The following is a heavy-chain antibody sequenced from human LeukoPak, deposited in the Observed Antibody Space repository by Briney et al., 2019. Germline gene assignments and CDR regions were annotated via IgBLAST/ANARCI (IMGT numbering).Heavy chain of an antibody. CDR1: GFTFSSYW. CDR3: ARDPITMVRGVMYYYYGMDV. V-gene: IGHV3-7*03. Sequence: PGGSLRLSCAASGFTFSSYWMSWVRQAPGKGLEWVANIKQDGSEKYYVDSVKGRFTISRDNAKNSLYLQMNSLRAEDTAVYYCARDPITMVRGVMYYYYGMDVWGQGTTVTVSS. D-gene: IGHD3-10*01. CDR2: IKQDGSEK. J-gene: IGHJ6*02.